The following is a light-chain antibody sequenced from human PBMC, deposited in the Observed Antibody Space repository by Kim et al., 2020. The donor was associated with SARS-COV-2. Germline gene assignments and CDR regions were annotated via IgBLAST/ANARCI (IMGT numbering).Light chain of an antibody. CDR2: KAS. J-gene: IGKJ1*01. V-gene: IGKV1-5*03. Sequence: DTQMTQSPSRLSASVGDRVTITCRASQSISSWLAWYQQKPGKAPNLLIYKASTLKSGVPSRFSGSGSGTEFTLTISSLQPDDFATYYCQHYNSYSHTFGQGTKVDIK. CDR1: QSISSW. CDR3: QHYNSYSHT.